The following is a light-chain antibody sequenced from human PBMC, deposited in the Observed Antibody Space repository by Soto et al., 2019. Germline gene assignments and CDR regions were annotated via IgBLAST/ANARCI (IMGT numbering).Light chain of an antibody. Sequence: DIVMTQSPDSLAVSLGERATINCKSSQSVLYSSNNENSLAWYQQKPGQPPKLLIYWASTRESGVPDRFSGGGFGTDFTLTISSLQAEDVAVYYCQQYYSVPPTFGQGTKVEI. J-gene: IGKJ1*01. CDR2: WAS. CDR3: QQYYSVPPT. V-gene: IGKV4-1*01. CDR1: QSVLYSSNNENS.